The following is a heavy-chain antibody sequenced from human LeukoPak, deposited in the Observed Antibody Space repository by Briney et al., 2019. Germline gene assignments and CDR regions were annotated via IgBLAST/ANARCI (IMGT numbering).Heavy chain of an antibody. CDR2: IRYDGNNK. CDR3: ASSSSGDY. Sequence: GGSLRLSCAASGFIFSNYGMHWVRQAPGKGLEWVAFIRYDGNNKYYADSVKGRFTISRDNSKNTLYLQMNSLRAEDTAVYYCASSSSGDYWGQGTLVTVSS. D-gene: IGHD6-6*01. CDR1: GFIFSNYG. J-gene: IGHJ4*02. V-gene: IGHV3-30*02.